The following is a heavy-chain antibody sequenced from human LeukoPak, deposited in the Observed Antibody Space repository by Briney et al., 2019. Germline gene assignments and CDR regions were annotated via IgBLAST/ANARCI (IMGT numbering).Heavy chain of an antibody. J-gene: IGHJ4*02. D-gene: IGHD3-22*01. CDR2: IWYDGSNK. CDR3: ARASSSGYLLDY. CDR1: GFTFSSYG. V-gene: IGHV3-33*01. Sequence: GGSLRLSCAASGFTFSSYGMHWVRQAPGKGLEWVAVIWYDGSNKYYADSVKGRFTISRDNSKNTLYLQMNSLRAEDTAVYYCARASSSGYLLDYWGQGTLVTVSS.